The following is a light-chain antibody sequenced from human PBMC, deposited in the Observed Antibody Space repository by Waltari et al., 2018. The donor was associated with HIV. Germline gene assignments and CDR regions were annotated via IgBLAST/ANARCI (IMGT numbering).Light chain of an antibody. CDR2: GAS. CDR3: QQSYTTRWT. CDR1: QSIENF. V-gene: IGKV1-39*01. J-gene: IGKJ1*01. Sequence: DIQMTQSPSSLSASVGDRVTITCRASQSIENFLNWYQQKPGKAPKLLIYGASRLQSGVPSRFSGSGSGTDFTLTVNSLQPEDFATYYCQQSYTTRWTFGLGTKVEMK.